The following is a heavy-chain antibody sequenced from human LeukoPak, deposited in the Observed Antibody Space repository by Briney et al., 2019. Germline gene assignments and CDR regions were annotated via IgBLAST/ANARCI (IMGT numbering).Heavy chain of an antibody. Sequence: GGPLGSSGPAPGFPSSTYWMHWVRQPPGKGLVWVSRINPDGSTTSYADSVKGRFTISRDSAKNTLYLQMNSLRAEDTAIYYCAKLSSGWKPFDYWGQGTLVTVSS. CDR2: INPDGSTT. CDR3: AKLSSGWKPFDY. V-gene: IGHV3-74*01. J-gene: IGHJ4*02. CDR1: GFPSSTYW. D-gene: IGHD6-19*01.